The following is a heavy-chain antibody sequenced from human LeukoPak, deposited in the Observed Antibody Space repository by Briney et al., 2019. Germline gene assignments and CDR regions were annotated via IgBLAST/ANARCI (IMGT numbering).Heavy chain of an antibody. V-gene: IGHV4-34*01. CDR2: INHPGIT. D-gene: IGHD2-2*01. J-gene: IGHJ5*02. CDR3: ARSEDCGSSSCYWFGP. CDR1: GGSFNGYY. Sequence: PSEILSLTCAVYGGSFNGYYWSWIRQSPGKGLEWIGEINHPGITKYNPSLESRVTISVDTSKNQFSLRLTSATAADTAMYYCARSEDCGSSSCYWFGPWGQGTLVTVSS.